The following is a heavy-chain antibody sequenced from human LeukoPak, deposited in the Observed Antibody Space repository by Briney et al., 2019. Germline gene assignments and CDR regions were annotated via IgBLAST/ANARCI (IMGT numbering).Heavy chain of an antibody. J-gene: IGHJ5*02. CDR2: IYYSGST. Sequence: SQTLSLTCTVSGGSISSGDYYRSWIRQPPGKGLEWIGYIYYSGSTYYNPSLKSRVTISVDTSKNQFSLKLSSVTAADTAVYYCARGDGSGSRSWFDPWGQGTLVTVSS. D-gene: IGHD3-10*01. V-gene: IGHV4-30-4*01. CDR1: GGSISSGDYY. CDR3: ARGDGSGSRSWFDP.